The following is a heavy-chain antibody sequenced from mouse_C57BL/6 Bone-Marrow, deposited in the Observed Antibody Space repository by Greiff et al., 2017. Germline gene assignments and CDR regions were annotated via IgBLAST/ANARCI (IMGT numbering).Heavy chain of an antibody. V-gene: IGHV1-69*01. CDR2: IDPSDSYT. CDR3: ARLGGGY. Sequence: VQLQQPGAELVMPGASVKLSCKASGYTFTSYWMHWVKQRPGQGLEWIGEIDPSDSYTNYNQKFKGKSTLTVDNSSSTAYMQLISLTSEDSAVYYCARLGGGYWGQGTTLTVSS. CDR1: GYTFTSYW. J-gene: IGHJ2*01. D-gene: IGHD1-1*02.